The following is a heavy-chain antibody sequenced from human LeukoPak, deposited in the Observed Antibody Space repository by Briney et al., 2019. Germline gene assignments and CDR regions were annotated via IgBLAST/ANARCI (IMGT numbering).Heavy chain of an antibody. Sequence: GGSLRLSCAASGFTFSSYGMHWVRQAPGKGLEWVAFIRYDGSNKYYADSVKGRFTISRDNSKNTLYLQMNSLRAEDTAVYYCAREWIVVVPAAMTYYYNGMDVWGQGTTVTVSS. J-gene: IGHJ6*02. CDR3: AREWIVVVPAAMTYYYNGMDV. D-gene: IGHD2-2*01. V-gene: IGHV3-30*02. CDR1: GFTFSSYG. CDR2: IRYDGSNK.